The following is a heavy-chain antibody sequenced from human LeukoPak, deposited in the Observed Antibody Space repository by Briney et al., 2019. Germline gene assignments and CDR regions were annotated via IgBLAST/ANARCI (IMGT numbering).Heavy chain of an antibody. V-gene: IGHV1-8*01. CDR3: ARGQLLWFGELGYYFDY. CDR2: MNPNSGNT. Sequence: ASVKVSCTASGYTFTSYDINWVRQATGQGLEWMGWMNPNSGNTGYAQKFQGRVTMTRNTSISTAYMELSSLRSEDTAVYYCARGQLLWFGELGYYFDYWGQGTLVTVSS. CDR1: GYTFTSYD. D-gene: IGHD3-10*01. J-gene: IGHJ4*02.